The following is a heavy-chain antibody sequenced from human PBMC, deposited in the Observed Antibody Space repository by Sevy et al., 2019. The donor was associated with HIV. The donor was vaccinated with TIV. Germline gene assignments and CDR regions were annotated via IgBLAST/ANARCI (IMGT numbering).Heavy chain of an antibody. CDR1: GYTFAAYY. D-gene: IGHD3-3*01. J-gene: IGHJ4*02. CDR3: ARGKREEWLLYLDN. Sequence: ASVKVSCKTSGYTFAAYYIHLVRQAPGQGLEWLGWIYPNGGDTTYAQKFQGRVTVTMSTSINTVYMELTRLRSDDTAVYYCARGKREEWLLYLDNWGPGTLVTVSS. CDR2: IYPNGGDT. V-gene: IGHV1-2*02.